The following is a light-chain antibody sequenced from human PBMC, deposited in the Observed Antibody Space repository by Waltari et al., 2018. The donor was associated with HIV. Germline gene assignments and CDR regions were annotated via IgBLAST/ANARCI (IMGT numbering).Light chain of an antibody. CDR1: QSIDNN. CDR2: GAS. Sequence: SPATLSVSPGERATLSCRASQSIDNNLAWYQQKPGQAPRLLIYGASTRATGIPARFSGSGSGTDLTLSISSLQSEDFAVYYCQQYDNWPWTFGQGTRVDLK. V-gene: IGKV3-15*01. J-gene: IGKJ1*01. CDR3: QQYDNWPWT.